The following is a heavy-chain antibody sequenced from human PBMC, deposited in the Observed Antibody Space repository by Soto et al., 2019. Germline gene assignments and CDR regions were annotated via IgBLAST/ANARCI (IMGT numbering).Heavy chain of an antibody. CDR3: ARGDYGDFYWYFDL. Sequence: VQLVESGGGLIQPGGSLRLSCAASGFTVSSNYMSWVRQAPGKGLEWVSVIYSGGSTYYADSVKGRFTISRDNSKNTLYLQMNSLRAEDTAVYYCARGDYGDFYWYFDLWGRGTLVTVSS. CDR1: GFTVSSNY. CDR2: IYSGGST. J-gene: IGHJ2*01. D-gene: IGHD4-17*01. V-gene: IGHV3-53*01.